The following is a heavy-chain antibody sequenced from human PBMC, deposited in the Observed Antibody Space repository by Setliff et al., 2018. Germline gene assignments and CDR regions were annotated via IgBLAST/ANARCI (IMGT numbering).Heavy chain of an antibody. CDR1: TFTFSKYA. D-gene: IGHD4-17*01. J-gene: IGHJ4*02. V-gene: IGHV3-23*01. CDR2: ISGSGRTT. CDR3: VNARMVTTWGRAY. Sequence: LRLSCVASTFTFSKYAMTWVRQAPGKGLEWVSSISGSGRTTYYAASVKGRLTISRDNSRNTLFLQMNSLRADDTAVYFCVNARMVTTWGRAYWGQGTLVTVSS.